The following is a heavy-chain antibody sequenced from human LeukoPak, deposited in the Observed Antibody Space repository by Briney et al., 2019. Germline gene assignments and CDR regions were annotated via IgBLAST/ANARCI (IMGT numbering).Heavy chain of an antibody. CDR2: IIPIFGTA. CDR3: ARVFRPYYYDSSGYYLHAFDI. Sequence: SVKVSCRASGGTFSSYAISWVRQAPGQGLEWMGGIIPIFGTANYAQKFQGRVTITADESTSTVYMELSSLRSEDTAVYYCARVFRPYYYDSSGYYLHAFDIWGQGTMVTVSS. J-gene: IGHJ3*02. V-gene: IGHV1-69*13. D-gene: IGHD3-22*01. CDR1: GGTFSSYA.